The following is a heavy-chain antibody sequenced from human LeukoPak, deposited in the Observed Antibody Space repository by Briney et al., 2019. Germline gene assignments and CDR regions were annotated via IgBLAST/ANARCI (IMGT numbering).Heavy chain of an antibody. Sequence: PGGSLRLSCAASGFTFSSSAMSSVRQAPGQGLEWVSAISGSGGSPYSADSVKGRFTISKDNAKNTLYLQMKSLRAEDTAVYYCAKNWVASSWFNWFDPWGQGTLVTVSS. J-gene: IGHJ5*02. CDR1: GFTFSSSA. V-gene: IGHV3-23*01. CDR2: ISGSGGSP. D-gene: IGHD6-13*01. CDR3: AKNWVASSWFNWFDP.